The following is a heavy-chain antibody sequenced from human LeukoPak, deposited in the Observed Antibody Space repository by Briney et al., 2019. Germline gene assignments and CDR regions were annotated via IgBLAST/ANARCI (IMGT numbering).Heavy chain of an antibody. V-gene: IGHV3-74*01. CDR3: ARTPWLQLEFWFDT. Sequence: GGSLRLSCAASGFTFSTYWMHWVRQAPGKGLVWVSRINGDGGSRNYADSVKGRFTISRDNAKNSLYLQMNSLRADDTAVYYCARTPWLQLEFWFDTWGQGIRVTVSS. J-gene: IGHJ5*02. CDR1: GFTFSTYW. D-gene: IGHD5-24*01. CDR2: INGDGGSR.